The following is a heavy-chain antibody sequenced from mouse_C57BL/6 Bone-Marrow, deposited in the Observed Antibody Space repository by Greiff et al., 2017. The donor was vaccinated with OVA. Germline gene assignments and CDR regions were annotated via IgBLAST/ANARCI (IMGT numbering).Heavy chain of an antibody. CDR3: AREGTRRGVAGDFDY. V-gene: IGHV1-26*01. J-gene: IGHJ2*01. D-gene: IGHD1-3*01. Sequence: VQLQQSGPELVKPGASVKISCKASGYKFTDYYMNWVKQSHGQSLEWIGDINPNNGGTSYNQKFKGKATLTVDKSSSTAYMELRSLTSEDSAVYYCAREGTRRGVAGDFDYWGQGTTLTVSS. CDR2: INPNNGGT. CDR1: GYKFTDYY.